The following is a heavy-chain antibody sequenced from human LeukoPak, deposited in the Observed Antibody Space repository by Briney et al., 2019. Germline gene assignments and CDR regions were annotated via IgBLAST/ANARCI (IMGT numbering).Heavy chain of an antibody. CDR1: GFTFSSYS. V-gene: IGHV3-21*01. CDR3: ARDRDYGDYGAPFDY. J-gene: IGHJ4*02. Sequence: KSGGSLRLSCAASGFTFSSYSMNWVRQAPGKGLEWVSSISSSSSYIYYADSVKGRFTISRDNAKNSLYLQMNSLRAEDTAVYYCARDRDYGDYGAPFDYWGQGTLVTVSS. D-gene: IGHD4-17*01. CDR2: ISSSSSYI.